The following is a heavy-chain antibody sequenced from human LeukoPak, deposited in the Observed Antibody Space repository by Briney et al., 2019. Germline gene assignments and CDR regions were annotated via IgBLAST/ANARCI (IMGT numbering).Heavy chain of an antibody. D-gene: IGHD3-22*01. CDR1: GFTFSSYE. CDR2: ISSSGSTI. Sequence: HSGGSLRLSCAASGFTFSSYEMSWVRQAPGKGLECVSYISSSGSTIYYADSVTGRFTISRDTAKNSLYLQISSLRAEDTAVYYCATLSGYYDSSGSTEPVDYWGQGTLVTVSS. CDR3: ATLSGYYDSSGSTEPVDY. J-gene: IGHJ4*02. V-gene: IGHV3-48*03.